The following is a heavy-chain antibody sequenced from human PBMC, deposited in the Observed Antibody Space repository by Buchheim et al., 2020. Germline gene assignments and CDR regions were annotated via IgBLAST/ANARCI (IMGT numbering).Heavy chain of an antibody. CDR1: GGSISSAWYS. CDR3: ASLWDNGGSYNWFDS. D-gene: IGHD2-8*01. J-gene: IGHJ5*01. CDR2: IYYSGST. V-gene: IGHV4-31*03. Sequence: QVQLQESGPGLVKPSQTLSLTCTVSGGSISSAWYSWSWIRQRPGKALEFIGYIYYSGSTYFSPSLKSRVTISVDKSMNQFSLKLNSVTAADTAVYYCASLWDNGGSYNWFDSWGQGTL.